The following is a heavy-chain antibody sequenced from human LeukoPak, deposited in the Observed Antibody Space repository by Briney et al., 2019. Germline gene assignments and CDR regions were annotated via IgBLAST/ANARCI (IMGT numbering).Heavy chain of an antibody. CDR3: ARNQGWEVNAFDI. CDR1: GGSISSGGYY. D-gene: IGHD1-26*01. CDR2: IYHSGST. J-gene: IGHJ3*02. V-gene: IGHV4-30-2*01. Sequence: KTSQTLSLTCTVSGGSISSGGYYWSWIRQPPGKGLEWIRYIYHSGSTYYNPSLKSRVTISVDRSKNQFSLKLSSVTAADTAVYYCARNQGWEVNAFDIWGQGKMVTVSS.